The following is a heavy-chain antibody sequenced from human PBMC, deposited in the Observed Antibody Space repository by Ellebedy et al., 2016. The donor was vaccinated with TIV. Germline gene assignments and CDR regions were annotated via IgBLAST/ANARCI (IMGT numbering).Heavy chain of an antibody. V-gene: IGHV4-39*01. J-gene: IGHJ4*02. D-gene: IGHD4-17*01. Sequence: MPGGSLRLSCTVSGGSISSYYWGWIRQPPGKGLEWIGSIYYSGSTYYNPSLKSRVTISVDTSKNQFSLKLSSVTAADTAVYYCARHLGTTVTTRGESFFDYWGQGTLVTVSS. CDR3: ARHLGTTVTTRGESFFDY. CDR2: IYYSGST. CDR1: GGSISSYY.